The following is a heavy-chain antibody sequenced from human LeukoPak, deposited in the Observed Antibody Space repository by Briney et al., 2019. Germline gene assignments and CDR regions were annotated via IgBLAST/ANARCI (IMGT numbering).Heavy chain of an antibody. CDR1: GFTFSSYA. D-gene: IGHD1-26*01. CDR2: ISGSGSNT. J-gene: IGHJ3*02. V-gene: IGHV3-23*01. CDR3: ARDRNSGSWSAFDI. Sequence: GGSLRLSCAASGFTFSSYALSWVRQAPGKGLEWVSGISGSGSNTFYADSVKGRFTISRDNSKNTLYLQMNSLRAEDTAVYYCARDRNSGSWSAFDIWGQGTMVTVSS.